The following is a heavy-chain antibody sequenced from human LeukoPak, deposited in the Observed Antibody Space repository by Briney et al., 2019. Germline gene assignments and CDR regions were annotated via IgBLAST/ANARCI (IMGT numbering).Heavy chain of an antibody. CDR2: ISSSGSTI. D-gene: IGHD6-19*01. J-gene: IGHJ5*02. CDR1: GFTFSSYE. Sequence: PGGSLRLSCAAPGFTFSSYEMNWVRQAPGKGLEWVSYISSSGSTIYYADSVKGRFTISRDNAKNSLYLQMNSLRAEDTAVYYCARDPSSGWYLKGWFDPWGQGTLVTVSS. V-gene: IGHV3-48*03. CDR3: ARDPSSGWYLKGWFDP.